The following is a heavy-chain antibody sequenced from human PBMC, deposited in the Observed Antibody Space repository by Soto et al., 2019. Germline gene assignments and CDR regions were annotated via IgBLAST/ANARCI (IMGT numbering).Heavy chain of an antibody. D-gene: IGHD3-9*01. Sequence: QVQLQESGPGLVKPSETLSLTCTVSGVSITPYFWSWIRQPAGKAPEWVGHIYASGRTTYNPSLKXRXTMFVSQTXVXLRLTSVTAADTAVYYCARHFDVDPSLDQYYFDLWGRGALVTVSS. CDR1: GVSITPYF. CDR3: ARHFDVDPSLDQYYFDL. J-gene: IGHJ2*01. V-gene: IGHV4-4*07. CDR2: IYASGRT.